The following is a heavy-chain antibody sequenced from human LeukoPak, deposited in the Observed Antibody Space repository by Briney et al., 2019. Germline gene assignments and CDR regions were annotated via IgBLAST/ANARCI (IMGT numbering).Heavy chain of an antibody. CDR1: GFTFSDYY. Sequence: GGSLRLSCEASGFTFSDYYMSWIRQAPGKGLEWVSYISSSGSTLYYVDSVKGRFTISRDNAKNSLYLQMNSLRAEDTAVYYCARDGSGYYYYYYYMDVWGKGTTVTVSS. V-gene: IGHV3-11*04. CDR2: ISSSGSTL. D-gene: IGHD3-10*01. J-gene: IGHJ6*03. CDR3: ARDGSGYYYYYYYMDV.